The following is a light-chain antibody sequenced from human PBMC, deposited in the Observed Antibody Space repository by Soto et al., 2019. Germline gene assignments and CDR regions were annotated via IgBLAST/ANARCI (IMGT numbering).Light chain of an antibody. CDR3: QQYDDLPLT. CDR1: QDISNY. J-gene: IGKJ4*01. Sequence: DIQMTQSPSSLSATVGNRVTITCRASQDISNYLNWYQQKPGKAPKLLIYDASNLQTGVPSRFSAYRSETDFTFTISSLQPEDVATYYCQQYDDLPLTFGGGSMV. CDR2: DAS. V-gene: IGKV1-33*01.